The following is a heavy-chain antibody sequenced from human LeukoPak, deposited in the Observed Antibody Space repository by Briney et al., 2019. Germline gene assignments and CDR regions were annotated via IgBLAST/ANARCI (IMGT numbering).Heavy chain of an antibody. J-gene: IGHJ3*02. D-gene: IGHD3-22*01. V-gene: IGHV4-31*03. CDR2: IYYSGST. CDR1: GGSISSGGYY. Sequence: PSETLSLTCTVSGGSISSGGYYWSWIRQHPGKGLEWIVYIYYSGSTYYNPSRKSRVTISVDTSKNQFSLKLSSVTAADTAVYYCERGRNYYDSSGYVAVASQLHAFDIWGQGTMVTVSS. CDR3: ERGRNYYDSSGYVAVASQLHAFDI.